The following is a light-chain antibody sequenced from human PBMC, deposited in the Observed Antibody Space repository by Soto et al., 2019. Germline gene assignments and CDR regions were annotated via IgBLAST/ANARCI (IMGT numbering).Light chain of an antibody. CDR2: AVS. Sequence: QSVLTQPASVSGSPGQSINISCSGTSSDIGGYNYVSWYQQYPGKAPRLLIYAVSNRPSGVSDRFSGSKSGNTASLTISGLQAEDEAHYYCCSYGGRILVIFGEGAKLTVL. J-gene: IGLJ2*01. CDR1: SSDIGGYNY. CDR3: CSYGGRILVI. V-gene: IGLV2-14*01.